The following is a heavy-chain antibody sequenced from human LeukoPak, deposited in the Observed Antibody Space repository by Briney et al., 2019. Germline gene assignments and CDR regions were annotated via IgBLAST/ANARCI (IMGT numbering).Heavy chain of an antibody. V-gene: IGHV5-51*01. J-gene: IGHJ4*02. D-gene: IGHD2-15*01. CDR1: GYMFTNYW. CDR2: IYPADPADPTP. Sequence: KPGESLKISCKGSGYMFTNYWIGWVRQTPEKGLEWMAIIYPADPADPTPTYPPSFQAQFTISLHNSLNAAYLQWSNLKASDTAMYYCVRHSTSPNSYSPIYSWGQGTLVTVSS. CDR3: VRHSTSPNSYSPIYS.